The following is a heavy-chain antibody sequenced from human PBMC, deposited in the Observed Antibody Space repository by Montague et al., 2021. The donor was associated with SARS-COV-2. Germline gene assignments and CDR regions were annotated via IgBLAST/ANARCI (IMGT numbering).Heavy chain of an antibody. J-gene: IGHJ4*02. CDR1: GGSISSYY. CDR2: IYYSGST. D-gene: IGHD2-8*01. Sequence: SETLSLTCTVSGGSISSYYWSWIRQPPGKGLEWIGYIYYSGSTNYNPSLKSRVTISVDTSKNQFSLKLSSVTAADTAVYYCARGTDAGTNFDYWGQGTLVTVSS. CDR3: ARGTDAGTNFDY. V-gene: IGHV4-59*01.